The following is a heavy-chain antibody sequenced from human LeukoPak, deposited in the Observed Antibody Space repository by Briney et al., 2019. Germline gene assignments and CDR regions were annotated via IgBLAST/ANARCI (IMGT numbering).Heavy chain of an antibody. CDR3: AIVPTVTHY. V-gene: IGHV1-2*02. CDR1: GYTFTNYG. D-gene: IGHD4-17*01. CDR2: INPNSGGT. J-gene: IGHJ4*02. Sequence: GASVKVSCKTSGYTFTNYGISWVRQSPGQGLEWMGWINPNSGGTNYAQKFQGRVTMTRDTSISTAYMELSRLRSDDTAVYYCAIVPTVTHYWGQGTLVTVSS.